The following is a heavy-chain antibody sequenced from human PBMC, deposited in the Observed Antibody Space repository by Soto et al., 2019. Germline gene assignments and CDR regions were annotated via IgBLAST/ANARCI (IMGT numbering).Heavy chain of an antibody. J-gene: IGHJ4*02. CDR1: GGSISSSNW. D-gene: IGHD3-22*01. V-gene: IGHV4-4*02. Sequence: SETLSLTCAVSGGSISSSNWWSWVRQPPGKGLEWIGEIYHSGSTNYNPSLKSRVTISVDKSKNQFSLKLSSVTAADTAVYYCARALSASDSSGYIPHFDYWGQGTLVTVSS. CDR2: IYHSGST. CDR3: ARALSASDSSGYIPHFDY.